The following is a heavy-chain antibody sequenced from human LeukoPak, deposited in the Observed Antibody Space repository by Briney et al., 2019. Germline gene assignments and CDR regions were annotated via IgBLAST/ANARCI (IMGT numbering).Heavy chain of an antibody. CDR1: GFTFCSYA. Sequence: GGSLRLSCAASGFTFCSYAMHWVRQAPGKGLEWVAVISYDGSNKYYADSVKGRFTISRDNSKNTLYLQMNSLRAEDTAVYYCARGDDFWSGYTDYWGQGTLVTVSS. J-gene: IGHJ4*02. CDR3: ARGDDFWSGYTDY. D-gene: IGHD3-3*01. CDR2: ISYDGSNK. V-gene: IGHV3-30-3*01.